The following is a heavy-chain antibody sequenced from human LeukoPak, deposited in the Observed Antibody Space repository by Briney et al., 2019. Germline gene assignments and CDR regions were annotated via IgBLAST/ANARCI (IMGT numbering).Heavy chain of an antibody. CDR2: IYYSGST. D-gene: IGHD3-10*01. CDR1: GGSVRSYY. Sequence: PSQTPSLTCSVSGGSVRSYYWSWSRDSPGKGLECIGYIYYSGSTNYNPSLKSRVTISVDTSKNQFSLRLSSVTAADTAVYYCARISDRYGSLSRDYWGHGTLVTVSS. CDR3: ARISDRYGSLSRDY. V-gene: IGHV4-59*02. J-gene: IGHJ4*01.